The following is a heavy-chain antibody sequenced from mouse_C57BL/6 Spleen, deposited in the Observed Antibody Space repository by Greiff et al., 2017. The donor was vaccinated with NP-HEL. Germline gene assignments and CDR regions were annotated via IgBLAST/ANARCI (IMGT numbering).Heavy chain of an antibody. CDR2: INPNNGGT. D-gene: IGHD2-1*01. J-gene: IGHJ3*01. Sequence: EVQLQQSGPELVKPGASVKIPCKASGYTFTDYNMDWVKQSHGKSLEWIGDINPNNGGTIYNQKFKGKATLTVDKSSSTAYMELRSLTSEDTAVYYCAREAIGGNSWFAYWGQGTLVTVSA. CDR3: AREAIGGNSWFAY. CDR1: GYTFTDYN. V-gene: IGHV1-18*01.